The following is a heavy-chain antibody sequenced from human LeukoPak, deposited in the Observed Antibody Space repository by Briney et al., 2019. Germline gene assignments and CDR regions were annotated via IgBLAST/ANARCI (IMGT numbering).Heavy chain of an antibody. J-gene: IGHJ6*02. CDR3: ARDCSGYDSSGYYKTAKYYYGMDV. D-gene: IGHD3-22*01. V-gene: IGHV4-59*12. Sequence: PSETLSLTCTVSGGSISSYYWSWIRQPPGKGLEWIGYIYYSGSTYYNPSLKSRVTISVDTSKNQFSLRLSSVTAADTAVYYCARDCSGYDSSGYYKTAKYYYGMDVWGQGTTVTVSS. CDR1: GGSISSYY. CDR2: IYYSGST.